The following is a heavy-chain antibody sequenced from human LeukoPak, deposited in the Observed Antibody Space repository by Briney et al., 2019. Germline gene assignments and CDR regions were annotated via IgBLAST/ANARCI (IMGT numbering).Heavy chain of an antibody. V-gene: IGHV4-59*01. CDR2: IYHTGST. CDR3: ARRGRNSSGWQDYL. Sequence: SETLSLTCTVSGGSISSYYWSWIRQPPGKGLEWIANIYHTGSTNYNPSLSNRVTISIDTAKNQFCLKLTSVTAADTAVYYCARRGRNSSGWQDYLWGQGTLVTVSS. D-gene: IGHD6-25*01. J-gene: IGHJ4*02. CDR1: GGSISSYY.